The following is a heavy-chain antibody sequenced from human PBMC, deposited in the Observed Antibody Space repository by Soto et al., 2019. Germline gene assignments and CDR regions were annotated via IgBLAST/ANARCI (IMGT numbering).Heavy chain of an antibody. V-gene: IGHV4-59*01. Sequence: SETLSLTCTVSGGSISSCYWSWIRQPPGKGLESIGYIYYTGSTNYNPSLKSRVTISVDTSKNQLSLKLSSVTAADTAVYYCARVGVVPAAPLDVWGQGTTVTVSS. J-gene: IGHJ6*02. CDR2: IYYTGST. D-gene: IGHD2-2*01. CDR1: GGSISSCY. CDR3: ARVGVVPAAPLDV.